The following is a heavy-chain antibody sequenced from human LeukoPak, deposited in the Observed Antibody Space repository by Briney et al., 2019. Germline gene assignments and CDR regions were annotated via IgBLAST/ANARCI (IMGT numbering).Heavy chain of an antibody. Sequence: PGGYLRLSCVASGFTFSSYEMNWVRQAPGKGLEWVSFISNSGSNRYYIASVKGRFTISRDNTKNALYLQMNSLRPEDTALYYCARELGVCSGGSCDAYDLWGQGTMVTVSS. V-gene: IGHV3-48*03. CDR3: ARELGVCSGGSCDAYDL. CDR1: GFTFSSYE. D-gene: IGHD2-15*01. CDR2: ISNSGSNR. J-gene: IGHJ3*01.